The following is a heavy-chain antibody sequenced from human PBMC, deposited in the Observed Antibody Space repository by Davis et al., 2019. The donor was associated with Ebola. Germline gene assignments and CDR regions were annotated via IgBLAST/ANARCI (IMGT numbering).Heavy chain of an antibody. CDR1: GGSISSYY. V-gene: IGHV4-59*12. Sequence: MPSETLSLTCTVSGGSISSYYWSWIRQPPGKGLEWIGYIYHSWSTYYNPSLKSRVTISVDRSKNQFSLKLSSVTAADTAVYYGARGHWLANWFDPWGQGTLVTVSS. J-gene: IGHJ5*02. D-gene: IGHD6-19*01. CDR3: ARGHWLANWFDP. CDR2: IYHSWST.